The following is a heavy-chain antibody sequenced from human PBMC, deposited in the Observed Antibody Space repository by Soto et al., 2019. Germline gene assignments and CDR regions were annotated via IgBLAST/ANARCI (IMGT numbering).Heavy chain of an antibody. J-gene: IGHJ6*02. V-gene: IGHV3-7*01. CDR1: GFTFSSYW. CDR2: IKQDGSEK. CDR3: ARVEYYDYVWGSYRNRFYYYYGMDV. Sequence: PGGSLRLSCAASGFTFSSYWMSWVRQAPGKGLEWVANIKQDGSEKYYVDSVKGRFTISRDNAKNSLYLQMNSLRAEDTAVYYCARVEYYDYVWGSYRNRFYYYYGMDVWGQGTTVTVSS. D-gene: IGHD3-16*02.